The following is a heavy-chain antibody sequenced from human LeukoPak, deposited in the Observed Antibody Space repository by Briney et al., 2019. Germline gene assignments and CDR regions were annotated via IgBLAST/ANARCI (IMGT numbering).Heavy chain of an antibody. CDR1: GGSFSGYY. D-gene: IGHD6-19*01. V-gene: IGHV3-33*08. J-gene: IGHJ4*02. CDR3: ARNGEIAVAGSYFDY. CDR2: IWYDGSNK. Sequence: LSLTCAVYGGSFSGYYWSWIRQAPGKGLEWVAVIWYDGSNKYYADSVKGRFTISRDNSKNTLYLQMNSLRAEDTAVYYCARNGEIAVAGSYFDYWSQGTLVTVSS.